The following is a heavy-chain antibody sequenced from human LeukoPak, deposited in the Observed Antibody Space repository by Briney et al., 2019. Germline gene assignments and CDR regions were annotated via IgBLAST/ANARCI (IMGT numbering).Heavy chain of an antibody. CDR3: ARVKGEGGYALTYYYYYGMDV. D-gene: IGHD5-12*01. V-gene: IGHV3-7*01. CDR2: IKQDGSEK. J-gene: IGHJ6*02. CDR1: GFTFSSYW. Sequence: PGGSLRLSCAASGFTFSSYWMSWVRQAPGKGLEWVANIKQDGSEKCYVDSVKGRFTISRDNAKNSLYLQMNSLRAEDTAVYYCARVKGEGGYALTYYYYYGMDVWGQGTTVTVSS.